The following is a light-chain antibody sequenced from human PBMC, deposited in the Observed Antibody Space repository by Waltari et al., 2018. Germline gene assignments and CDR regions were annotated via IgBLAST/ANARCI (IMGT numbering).Light chain of an antibody. Sequence: EIVLTQSPATLSVSPGESATLSCRASQSVSNFLAWYQQKPGQAPRLLIYDAFNRATGIPARFSGSGSGTDFTLTISSLEPEDFAVYYCQQYNNWPPMYTFGQGTKLEIK. CDR3: QQYNNWPPMYT. J-gene: IGKJ2*01. CDR2: DAF. CDR1: QSVSNF. V-gene: IGKV3-11*01.